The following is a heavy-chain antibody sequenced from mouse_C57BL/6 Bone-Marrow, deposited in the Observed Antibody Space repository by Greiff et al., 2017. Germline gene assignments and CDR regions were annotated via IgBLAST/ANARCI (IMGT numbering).Heavy chain of an antibody. J-gene: IGHJ1*03. CDR1: GYAFTNYL. CDR3: ARLGGYDWYFDG. CDR2: INPGSGGT. D-gene: IGHD2-2*01. V-gene: IGHV1-54*01. Sequence: QVQLQQSGAELVRPGTSVKVSCKASGYAFTNYLIEWVKQRPGQGLEWIGVINPGSGGTNYNEKFKGKATLTADKSSSTAYMQLSSLTSEDSAVYFCARLGGYDWYFDGWGTGTTVAVAS.